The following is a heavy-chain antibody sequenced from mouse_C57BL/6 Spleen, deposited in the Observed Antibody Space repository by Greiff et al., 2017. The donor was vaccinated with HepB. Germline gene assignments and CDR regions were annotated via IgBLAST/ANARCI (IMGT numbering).Heavy chain of an antibody. CDR3: ARRITTVVATGYFDV. CDR1: GYSFTGYY. J-gene: IGHJ1*03. CDR2: INPSTGGT. Sequence: SGYSFTGYYMNWVKQSPDKSLEWIGEINPSTGGTTYNQKFKAKATLTVDKSSSTAYMQLKSLTSEDSAVYYCARRITTVVATGYFDVWGTGTTVTVSS. D-gene: IGHD1-1*01. V-gene: IGHV1-42*01.